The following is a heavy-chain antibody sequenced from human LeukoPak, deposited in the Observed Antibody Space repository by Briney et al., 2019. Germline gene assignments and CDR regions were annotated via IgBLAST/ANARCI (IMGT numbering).Heavy chain of an antibody. CDR2: IYYTGST. D-gene: IGHD2-15*01. J-gene: IGHJ3*02. CDR3: ARAGRYCSGGSCSDAFDI. Sequence: KPSETLSLTCTVSGASVSSGSFYWSWIRQPPGKGLEWIGYIYYTGSTNYNPSLKSRVSMSLDSSKNQFSLKLSSVTAADTAVYYCARAGRYCSGGSCSDAFDIWGQGTMVTVSS. V-gene: IGHV4-61*01. CDR1: GASVSSGSFY.